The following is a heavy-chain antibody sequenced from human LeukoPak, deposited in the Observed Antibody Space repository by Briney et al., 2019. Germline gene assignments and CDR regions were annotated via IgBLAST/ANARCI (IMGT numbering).Heavy chain of an antibody. J-gene: IGHJ4*02. CDR1: GYTFTSYG. Sequence: ASVKVSCKASGYTFTSYGISWVRQAPGQGLEWMGWISAYNGNTNYAQELQGRVTMTTDTSTSTAYMELSRLRSDDTAVYYCAREGGESIAVAEQVWGQGTLVTVSS. D-gene: IGHD6-19*01. V-gene: IGHV1-18*01. CDR2: ISAYNGNT. CDR3: AREGGESIAVAEQV.